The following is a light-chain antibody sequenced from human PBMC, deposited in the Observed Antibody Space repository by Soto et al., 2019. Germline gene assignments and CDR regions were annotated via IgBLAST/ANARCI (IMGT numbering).Light chain of an antibody. CDR2: DAS. CDR3: QQRNNWPAIS. J-gene: IGKJ5*01. Sequence: EVVMTQSPATLSVSPGERATLSCRASETVATNLAWYQQKPGQAPRLLIYDASNRATGIPARFSGSGSGTDFTLNISSLEPEDFAVYYCQQRNNWPAISFGQGTRLEIK. CDR1: ETVATN. V-gene: IGKV3-11*01.